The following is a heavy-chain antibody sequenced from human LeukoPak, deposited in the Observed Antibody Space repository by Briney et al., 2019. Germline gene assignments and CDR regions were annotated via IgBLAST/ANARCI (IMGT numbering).Heavy chain of an antibody. J-gene: IGHJ4*02. D-gene: IGHD5-18*01. CDR2: IKSKTDGGTT. V-gene: IGHV3-15*01. CDR3: TTLQLWITGDDY. CDR1: GFTFGDYA. Sequence: PGGSLRLSCTASGFTFGDYAMSWFRQAPGKGLEWGGRIKSKTDGGTTDYAAPVKGRFTTSRDDSKNTLYLQMNSLKTEDTAVYYCTTLQLWITGDDYWGQGTLVTVSS.